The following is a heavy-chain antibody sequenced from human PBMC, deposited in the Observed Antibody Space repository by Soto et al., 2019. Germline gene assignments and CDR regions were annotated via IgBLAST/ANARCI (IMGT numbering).Heavy chain of an antibody. J-gene: IGHJ4*02. D-gene: IGHD5-12*01. Sequence: QVQLVQSGAEVKKPGSSVKVSCKGSGDTFHRHAFSWVRQAPGQGLEWMGGIIPMFGTANYAQKFQGRVTITADTSTSTAYMELSSLRFEDTAFYYCAVIGYDLDYWGQGTLVAVSS. CDR3: AVIGYDLDY. CDR2: IIPMFGTA. CDR1: GDTFHRHA. V-gene: IGHV1-69*06.